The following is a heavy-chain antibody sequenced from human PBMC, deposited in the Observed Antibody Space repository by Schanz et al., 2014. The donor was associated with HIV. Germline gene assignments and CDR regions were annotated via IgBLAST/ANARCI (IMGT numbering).Heavy chain of an antibody. Sequence: VQLVESGGGLVQPGGSLRLSCAASGFTFSTYAMSWVRQAPEKGLEWVSSAGTGGDTYYADSVKGRFTISRDNSNNTLYLQMNSLTVDDTAVYYCARGRNGMGVWGPGTTVTVSS. CDR2: AGTGGDT. CDR3: ARGRNGMGV. V-gene: IGHV3-23*04. J-gene: IGHJ6*02. CDR1: GFTFSTYA.